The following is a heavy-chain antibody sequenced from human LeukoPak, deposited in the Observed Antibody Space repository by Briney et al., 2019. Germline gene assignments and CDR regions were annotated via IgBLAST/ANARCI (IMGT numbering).Heavy chain of an antibody. CDR2: ISGSGGST. CDR3: ASHYYYDSSGYYDAFDI. D-gene: IGHD3-22*01. CDR1: GFTFSNYW. Sequence: GGSLRLSCAASGFTFSNYWMFWVRQAPGKGLEWVSAISGSGGSTYYADSVKGRFTISRDNSKNTLYLQMNSLRAEDTAVYYCASHYYYDSSGYYDAFDIWGQGTMVTVSS. V-gene: IGHV3-23*01. J-gene: IGHJ3*02.